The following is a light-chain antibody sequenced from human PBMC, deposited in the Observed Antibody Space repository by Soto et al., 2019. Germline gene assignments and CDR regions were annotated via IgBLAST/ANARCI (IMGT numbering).Light chain of an antibody. V-gene: IGKV3-15*01. J-gene: IGKJ2*01. Sequence: EIVMTQSPATLSVPPGERATLSCRASQSVSSNLAWYQQKPGQAPRLLIYSASTRATGIPARFSGSGSGTEFTLTNSSLQSEDFAVYYCQQYNNWPRTFGQGTKLEIK. CDR3: QQYNNWPRT. CDR1: QSVSSN. CDR2: SAS.